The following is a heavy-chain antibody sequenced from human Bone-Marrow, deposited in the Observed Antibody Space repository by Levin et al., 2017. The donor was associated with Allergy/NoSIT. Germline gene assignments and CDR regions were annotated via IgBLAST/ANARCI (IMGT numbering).Heavy chain of an antibody. CDR2: IWYDGSNK. J-gene: IGHJ4*02. CDR3: ARDDSAKAVTGTLVTF. CDR1: GFTFSSYT. Sequence: GGSLRLSCAASGFTFSSYTMHWVRQAPGKGPEWVAIIWYDGSNKFYADSVKGRFTISRDNSQNTLHLQMTSLRGEDTAEYYCARDDSAKAVTGTLVTFWGQGTLVTVSS. V-gene: IGHV3-33*01. D-gene: IGHD6-19*01.